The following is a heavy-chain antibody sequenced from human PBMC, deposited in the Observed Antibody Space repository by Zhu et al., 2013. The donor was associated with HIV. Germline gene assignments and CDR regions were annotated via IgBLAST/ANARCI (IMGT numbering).Heavy chain of an antibody. Sequence: QVQLQESGPGLVKPSETLSLTCTVSGGSISSSSYYWGWIRQPPGKGLEWIGSIYYSGSTYYNPSLKSRVTISVDTSKNQFSLKLSSVTAADTAVYYCCEVLLWFGSYYSNFVDYWGQGTLVTVSS. V-gene: IGHV4-39*07. D-gene: IGHD3-10*01. CDR2: IYYSGST. CDR1: GGSISSSSYY. CDR3: CEVLLWFGSYYSNFVDY. J-gene: IGHJ4*02.